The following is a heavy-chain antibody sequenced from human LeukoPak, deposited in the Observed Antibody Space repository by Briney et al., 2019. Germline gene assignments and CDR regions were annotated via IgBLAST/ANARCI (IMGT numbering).Heavy chain of an antibody. Sequence: ASVKVSCKASGYTFTGYYMHWVRQAPGQGLEWMGWMNPNSGNTGYAQKFQGRVTMTRNTSISTAYMELSSLRSEDTAVYYCARAGYSSSFPYWGQGTLVTVSS. J-gene: IGHJ4*02. D-gene: IGHD6-13*01. CDR1: GYTFTGYY. CDR3: ARAGYSSSFPY. V-gene: IGHV1-8*02. CDR2: MNPNSGNT.